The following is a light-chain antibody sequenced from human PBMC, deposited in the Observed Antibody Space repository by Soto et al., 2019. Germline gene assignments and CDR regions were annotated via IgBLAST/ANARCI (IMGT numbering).Light chain of an antibody. Sequence: TPMTQSPSTLSASLGDKLAITSLGSQSISSYLAWYQQKPGKGPKVLIYMASTLESEVPSRFGGSGSGTEFTLTISSLQPDDFATYYCQQYKSYPITFGQGTRLEIK. J-gene: IGKJ5*01. CDR2: MAS. CDR3: QQYKSYPIT. CDR1: QSISSY. V-gene: IGKV1-5*03.